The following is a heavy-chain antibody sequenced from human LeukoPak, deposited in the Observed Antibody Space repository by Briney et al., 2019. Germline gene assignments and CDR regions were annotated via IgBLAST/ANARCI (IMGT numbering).Heavy chain of an antibody. J-gene: IGHJ4*02. Sequence: GGSLRLSCAASGFSFNNYVMHWVRQAPGKGLEWVALISNDGSNKYYADSVKGRFTISRDNSKNTLYLQMDSLRAEDTAVYYCATKHGGEPRGRFDYWGQGTLVTVSS. CDR1: GFSFNNYV. CDR3: ATKHGGEPRGRFDY. V-gene: IGHV3-30*03. CDR2: ISNDGSNK. D-gene: IGHD3-10*01.